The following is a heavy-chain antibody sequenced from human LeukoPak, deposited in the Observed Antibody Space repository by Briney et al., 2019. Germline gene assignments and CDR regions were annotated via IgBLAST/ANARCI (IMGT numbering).Heavy chain of an antibody. CDR2: ISYDGSNK. V-gene: IGHV3-30*04. CDR1: GFTFSSYA. J-gene: IGHJ4*02. CDR3: ARRRFDY. Sequence: GGSLRLSCAASGFTFSSYAMHWVRQAPGKGLEWVAVISYDGSNKYYADSVKGRFIISRDNSKNTLYLQMNSLRAEDTAVYYCARRRFDYWGQGTLVTVSS.